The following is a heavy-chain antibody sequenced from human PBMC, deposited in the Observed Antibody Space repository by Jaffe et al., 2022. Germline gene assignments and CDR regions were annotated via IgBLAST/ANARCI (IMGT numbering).Heavy chain of an antibody. V-gene: IGHV6-1*01. CDR1: GDSVSSNSAA. D-gene: IGHD2-15*01. Sequence: QVQLQQSGPGLVKPSQTLSLTCAISGDSVSSNSAAWNWIRQSPSRGLEWLGRTYYRSKWYNDYAVSVKSRITINPDTSKNQFSLQLNSVTPEDTAVYYCARDITGYCSGGSCYYYYYYMDVWGKGTTVTVSS. CDR3: ARDITGYCSGGSCYYYYYYMDV. CDR2: TYYRSKWYN. J-gene: IGHJ6*03.